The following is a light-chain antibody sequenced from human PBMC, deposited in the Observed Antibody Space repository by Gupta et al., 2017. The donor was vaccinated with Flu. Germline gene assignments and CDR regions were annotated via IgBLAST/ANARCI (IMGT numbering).Light chain of an antibody. Sequence: IQMTPFPSSLSASVGDRVTITCRASQSISSYLNWYQQKPGKAPKLLIYAASSLQSGVPSRFSGSGSGTDFTLTISSLQPEDFATYYCQQSYSTPRTFGQGTKVEIK. CDR2: AAS. CDR1: QSISSY. CDR3: QQSYSTPRT. J-gene: IGKJ1*01. V-gene: IGKV1-39*01.